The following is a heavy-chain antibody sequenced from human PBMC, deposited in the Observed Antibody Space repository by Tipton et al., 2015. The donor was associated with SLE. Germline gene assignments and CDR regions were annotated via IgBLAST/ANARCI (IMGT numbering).Heavy chain of an antibody. Sequence: GSLRLSCAASGFTFSSFTMNWVRQAPGKGLEWVAFIRKDGGDTYYADSVKGRFTISRDNSKKTLYLQTNSLRPEDTAMYYCAKDAFPVTSGLDVWGQGTTVTVSS. CDR3: AKDAFPVTSGLDV. D-gene: IGHD2-21*02. CDR2: IRKDGGDT. CDR1: GFTFSSFT. V-gene: IGHV3-30*02. J-gene: IGHJ6*02.